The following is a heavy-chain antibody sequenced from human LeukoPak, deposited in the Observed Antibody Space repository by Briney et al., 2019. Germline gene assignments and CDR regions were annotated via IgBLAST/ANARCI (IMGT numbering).Heavy chain of an antibody. Sequence: SETLSLTCTVSGGSISVYYWSWIRQPPGKGLEWIGYIYYSGSTNYNPSLKSRVTISVDTSKNQFSLKLSSVTAADTAVYYCARDGDSSDFDYWGQGTLVTVSS. CDR3: ARDGDSSDFDY. CDR1: GGSISVYY. D-gene: IGHD3-22*01. CDR2: IYYSGST. J-gene: IGHJ4*02. V-gene: IGHV4-59*01.